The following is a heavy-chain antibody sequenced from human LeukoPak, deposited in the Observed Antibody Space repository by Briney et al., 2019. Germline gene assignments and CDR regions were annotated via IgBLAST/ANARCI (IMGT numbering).Heavy chain of an antibody. V-gene: IGHV4-39*07. CDR1: GGSISSSSYY. D-gene: IGHD3-22*01. J-gene: IGHJ4*02. CDR3: ARGGRLLGKFDY. CDR2: IYYSGST. Sequence: SETLSLTCTVSGGSISSSSYYWGWIRQPPGKGLEWIGSIYYSGSTNYNPSLKSRVTISVDTSTNQFSLKLSSVTAADTAVYFCARGGRLLGKFDYWGQGTLVTVSS.